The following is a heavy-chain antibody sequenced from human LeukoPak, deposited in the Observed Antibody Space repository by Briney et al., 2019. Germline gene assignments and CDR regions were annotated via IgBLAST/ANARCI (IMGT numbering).Heavy chain of an antibody. D-gene: IGHD1-7*01. V-gene: IGHV4-38-2*02. CDR2: IYHSGST. Sequence: PSETLSLTCTVSGYSISSGYYWGWIRQPPGQGLEWIGSIYHSGSTYYNPSLKSRVTISVDTSKNQFSLKLSSVTAADTAVYYCARDRGWTGTIPYYFDYWGQGTLVTVSS. J-gene: IGHJ4*02. CDR3: ARDRGWTGTIPYYFDY. CDR1: GYSISSGYY.